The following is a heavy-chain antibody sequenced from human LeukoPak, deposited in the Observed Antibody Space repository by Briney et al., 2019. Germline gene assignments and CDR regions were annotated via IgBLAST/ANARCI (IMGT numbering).Heavy chain of an antibody. V-gene: IGHV6-1*01. J-gene: IGHJ3*02. D-gene: IGHD6-13*01. CDR1: GDSVSSNSAA. CDR3: ARALADAFDI. CDR2: TYYRSKWYN. Sequence: SQTLSLTCAISGDSVSSNSAAWNWIRQSPSIGPEWLGRTYYRSKWYNDYAVSVKSRITINPDTSKNQFSLQLNSVTPEDTAVYYCARALADAFDIWGQGTMVTVSS.